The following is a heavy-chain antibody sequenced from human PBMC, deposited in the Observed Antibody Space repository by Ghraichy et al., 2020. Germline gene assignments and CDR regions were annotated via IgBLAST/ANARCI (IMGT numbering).Heavy chain of an antibody. Sequence: WGSLRLSCAASGFTFSTYWMGWVRQAPGKGLEWVANINQDGSEKFSVDSVKGQFTISRDNAKNSLHLQMTGLRAEDTAVYYCARWMAARGYFDYWGQGTLVIVSS. J-gene: IGHJ4*02. CDR2: INQDGSEK. CDR1: GFTFSTYW. CDR3: ARWMAARGYFDY. D-gene: IGHD5-24*01. V-gene: IGHV3-7*01.